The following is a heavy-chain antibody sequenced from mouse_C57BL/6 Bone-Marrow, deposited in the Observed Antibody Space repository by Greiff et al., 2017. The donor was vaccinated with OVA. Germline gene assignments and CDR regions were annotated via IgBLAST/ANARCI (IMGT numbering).Heavy chain of an antibody. CDR2: IYPGSGST. CDR3: ARRGVITGYFDY. J-gene: IGHJ2*01. Sequence: VQLQQPGAELVKPGASVKMSCKASGYTFTSYWITWVKQRPGQGLEWIGDIYPGSGSTNYNEKFKSKATLTVDTSSSTAYMQLSSLTSEDSAVYYCARRGVITGYFDYWGQGTTLTVSS. D-gene: IGHD2-5*01. V-gene: IGHV1-55*01. CDR1: GYTFTSYW.